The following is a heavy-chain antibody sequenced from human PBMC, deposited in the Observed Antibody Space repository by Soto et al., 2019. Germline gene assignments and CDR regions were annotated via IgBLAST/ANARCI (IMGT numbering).Heavy chain of an antibody. V-gene: IGHV4-59*01. CDR3: AAGEASSRNLAPYYLDF. D-gene: IGHD6-13*01. CDR2: IHYSGAT. J-gene: IGHJ4*02. Sequence: LSLTGTLSGGSIRKYFWTWIRQPPGKGLEWIGYIHYSGATSFFPSYNPSLRGRVTISEDTSKNQFSLKLLSVTTADTAVYFCAAGEASSRNLAPYYLDFWGQGTLVTVSS. CDR1: GGSIRKYF.